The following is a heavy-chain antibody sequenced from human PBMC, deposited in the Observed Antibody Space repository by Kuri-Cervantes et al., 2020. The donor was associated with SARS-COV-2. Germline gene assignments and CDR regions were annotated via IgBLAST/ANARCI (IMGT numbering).Heavy chain of an antibody. CDR2: INHSGST. Sequence: SQTLSLTCAVYGGSFSAYYWSWIRQPPGKGLEWSGEINHSGSTNYNPSLKGRVTISVDTSKHQLSLKLSSVTAADTAVYYCAGSPGGVFDCWGQGTLVTVSS. CDR1: GGSFSAYY. CDR3: AGSPGGVFDC. D-gene: IGHD3-16*01. V-gene: IGHV4-34*01. J-gene: IGHJ4*02.